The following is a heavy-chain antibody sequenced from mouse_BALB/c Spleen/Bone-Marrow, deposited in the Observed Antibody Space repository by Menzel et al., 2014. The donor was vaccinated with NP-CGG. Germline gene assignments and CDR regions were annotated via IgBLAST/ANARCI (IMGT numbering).Heavy chain of an antibody. V-gene: IGHV7-3*02. J-gene: IGHJ2*01. CDR2: IRNKANGYTT. CDR1: GFTFTDYY. CDR3: ARDKGRVFFDY. Sequence: EVQGGESGGGLVQPGGSLRLSCATSGFTFTDYYMNWVRQPPGKALEWLGFIRNKANGYTTEYSASVEGRFTISRDNSQNILYLQMNTLRAEDSATYYCARDKGRVFFDYWGQGTTLTVSS.